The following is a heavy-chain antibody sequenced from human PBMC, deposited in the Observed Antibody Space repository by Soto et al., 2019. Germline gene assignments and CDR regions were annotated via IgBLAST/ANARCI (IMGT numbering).Heavy chain of an antibody. V-gene: IGHV3-48*03. Sequence: GGSLRLSCAASGFTFSNYEMNWVRQAPGKGLEWVSYISGSETTIYYADSVKGRFTISRDNAKNSLYLQMNGLRAEDTAVYYCVSSVGVIVPSSSDCWGQGNMVILSS. CDR2: ISGSETTI. CDR3: VSSVGVIVPSSSDC. D-gene: IGHD2-2*01. J-gene: IGHJ4*02. CDR1: GFTFSNYE.